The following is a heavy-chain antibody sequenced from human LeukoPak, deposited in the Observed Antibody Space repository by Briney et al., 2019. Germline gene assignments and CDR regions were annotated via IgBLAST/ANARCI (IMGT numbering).Heavy chain of an antibody. CDR3: ARRGGRDWTRPHAGFDY. V-gene: IGHV3-7*01. CDR1: GFTFSSYS. D-gene: IGHD3-16*01. Sequence: GGSLRLSCAASGFTFSSYSMNWVRQAPGKGLEWVANIKQDGSEKYYVDSVKGRFTISRDNAKNSLYLQMNSLRAEDTAVYYCARRGGRDWTRPHAGFDYWGQGTLVTVSS. J-gene: IGHJ4*02. CDR2: IKQDGSEK.